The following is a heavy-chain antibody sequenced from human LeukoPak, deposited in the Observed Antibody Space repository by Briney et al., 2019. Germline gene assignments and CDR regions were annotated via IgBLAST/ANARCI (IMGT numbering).Heavy chain of an antibody. D-gene: IGHD3-9*01. CDR2: IYYSGST. CDR1: GGSVSSGSYY. V-gene: IGHV4-61*01. CDR3: ARDTLYYDILTAIPPTGGMDV. J-gene: IGHJ6*02. Sequence: ASETLSLTCTVSGGSVSSGSYYWSWIRQPPGKGLEWIGYIYYSGSTNYNPSLKSRVTISVDTSKNQFSLKLSSVTAADTAVYYCARDTLYYDILTAIPPTGGMDVWGQGTTVTVSS.